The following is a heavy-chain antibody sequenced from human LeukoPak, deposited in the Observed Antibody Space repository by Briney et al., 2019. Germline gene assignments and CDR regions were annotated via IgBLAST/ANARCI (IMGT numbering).Heavy chain of an antibody. D-gene: IGHD3-22*01. CDR2: IYSTGIT. CDR3: ARSTSEYYYDSSLGY. Sequence: PSETLSLTCTVSGGYISSGEYCSWIRPYPGEGVEWIGHIYSTGITSYNPSLDSRVSISVGTSRNQFSLKMSSVTAADTAVYYCARSTSEYYYDSSLGYWGQGTLVTVSS. V-gene: IGHV4-31*03. J-gene: IGHJ4*02. CDR1: GGYISSGEY.